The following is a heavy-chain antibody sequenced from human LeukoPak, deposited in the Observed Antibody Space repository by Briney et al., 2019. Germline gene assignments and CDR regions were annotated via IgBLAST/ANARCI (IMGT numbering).Heavy chain of an antibody. V-gene: IGHV4-39*01. CDR1: SGSISSSSYY. CDR2: IYYSGST. D-gene: IGHD6-13*01. Sequence: SETLSLTCTVSSGSISSSSYYWRWIRQPPGKGQEWIGSIYYSGSTYYNPSLKSRVTISVDTSKNQFSLKLSSVTAADTAVYYCARRSSSWYPNDYWGQGTLVTVSS. CDR3: ARRSSSWYPNDY. J-gene: IGHJ4*02.